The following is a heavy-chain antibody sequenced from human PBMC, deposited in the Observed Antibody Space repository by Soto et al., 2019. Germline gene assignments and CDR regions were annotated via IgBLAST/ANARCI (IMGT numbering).Heavy chain of an antibody. V-gene: IGHV4-31*03. J-gene: IGHJ4*02. D-gene: IGHD1-26*01. CDR2: IYYSGST. Sequence: QVQLQESGPGLVKPSQTLSLTCTVSGGSISSGGYYWSWIRQHPGKGLEWIGYIYYSGSTYYNPSLKIRVTVSVDTSKNQFSLKLSSVTAADTAVYYCAREGGIVGATAADYWGQGTLVTVSS. CDR1: GGSISSGGYY. CDR3: AREGGIVGATAADY.